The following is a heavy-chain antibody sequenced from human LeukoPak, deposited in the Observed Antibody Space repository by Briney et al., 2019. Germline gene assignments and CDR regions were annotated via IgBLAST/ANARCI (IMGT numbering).Heavy chain of an antibody. D-gene: IGHD6-13*01. V-gene: IGHV4-59*01. CDR1: GGSISSYY. J-gene: IGHJ4*02. CDR2: IYYSGST. CDR3: VRVLAAAGHAYYFDY. Sequence: PSETLSLTCTVSGGSISSYYWSWIRQPPGKGLEWIGYIYYSGSTNYNPSLKSRVTISVDTSKNQFSLKLSSVTAADTAVYYCVRVLAAAGHAYYFDYWGQGTLVTVSS.